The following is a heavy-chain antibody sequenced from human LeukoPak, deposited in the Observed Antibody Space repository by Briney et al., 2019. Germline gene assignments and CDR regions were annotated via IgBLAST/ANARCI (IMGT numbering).Heavy chain of an antibody. CDR3: ARGITMIVVVKAYGLRGPWFDP. CDR2: ISYDGSNK. Sequence: GRSLRLSCAASGFTFSSYGMHWVRQAPGKGLEWVAVISYDGSNKYYADSVKGRFTISRDNSKNTLYLQMNNLRAEDTAVYYCARGITMIVVVKAYGLRGPWFDPWGQGTLVTVSS. J-gene: IGHJ5*02. D-gene: IGHD3-22*01. CDR1: GFTFSSYG. V-gene: IGHV3-30*03.